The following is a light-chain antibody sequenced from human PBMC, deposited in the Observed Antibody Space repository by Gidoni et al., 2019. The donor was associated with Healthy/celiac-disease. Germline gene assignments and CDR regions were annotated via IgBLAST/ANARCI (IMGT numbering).Light chain of an antibody. J-gene: IGKJ4*01. CDR2: AAS. V-gene: IGKV1-8*01. CDR3: QQYYSYPLT. CDR1: QGSSSY. Sequence: AIRLTQSPSSLSASTGDRVTIPCRASQGSSSYLAWYQQKPGKAPKLLIYAASTLQSGVPSRCSGSGSGTDFTLTISCLQSEDFATYYCQQYYSYPLTFGGGTKVEIK.